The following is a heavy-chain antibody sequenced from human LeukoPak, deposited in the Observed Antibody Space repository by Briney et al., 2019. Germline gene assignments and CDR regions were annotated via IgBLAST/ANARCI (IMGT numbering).Heavy chain of an antibody. Sequence: PSETLSLTCTVSGGSISSYYWSWIRQPPGKGLEWIGYIYYSGSTNYNPSLKSRVTISVDTSKNQFSLKLSSVTAADTAVYYCARVGYSYGNDAFDIWGQGTMVTVSS. CDR3: ARVGYSYGNDAFDI. V-gene: IGHV4-59*01. CDR1: GGSISSYY. CDR2: IYYSGST. J-gene: IGHJ3*02. D-gene: IGHD5-18*01.